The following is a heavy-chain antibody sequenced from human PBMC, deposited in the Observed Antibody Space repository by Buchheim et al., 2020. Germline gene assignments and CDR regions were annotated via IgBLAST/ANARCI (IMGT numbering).Heavy chain of an antibody. CDR1: GGSISSGGYS. CDR3: ARGLYYDSSGYYFDY. J-gene: IGHJ4*02. CDR2: IYYSGST. V-gene: IGHV4-30-4*07. D-gene: IGHD3-22*01. Sequence: QVQLQESGPGLVKPSQTLSLTCAVSGGSISSGGYSWSWIRQPPGKGLEWIGYIYYSGSTYYNPSLNSRVTISVDTSKNHFSLKLSSVTAADTAVYYCARGLYYDSSGYYFDYWGQGTL.